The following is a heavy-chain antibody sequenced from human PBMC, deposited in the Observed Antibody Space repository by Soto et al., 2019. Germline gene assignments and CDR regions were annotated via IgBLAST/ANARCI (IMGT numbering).Heavy chain of an antibody. Sequence: EVQLVESGGGLVQPGRSLRLSCAASGFTFDDYAMHWVRQAPGKGLEWVSGISWNSGSIGYADSVKGRFTISRDNAKNPLYPPKHSLRAEATAFYHRATYMSRKPLARSYGMDVCGRGPKVPVSS. V-gene: IGHV3-9*01. D-gene: IGHD5-18*01. J-gene: IGHJ6*02. CDR2: ISWNSGSI. CDR1: GFTFDDYA. CDR3: ATYMSRKPLARSYGMDV.